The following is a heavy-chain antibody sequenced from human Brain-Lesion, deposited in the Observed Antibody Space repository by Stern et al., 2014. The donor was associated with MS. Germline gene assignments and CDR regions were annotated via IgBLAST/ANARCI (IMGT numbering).Heavy chain of an antibody. CDR1: GFRFSDYY. CDR2: ITGSGDIT. D-gene: IGHD3-10*01. V-gene: IGHV3-11*01. J-gene: IGHJ4*02. CDR3: VKNHYGLDY. Sequence: QVQLVQSGGGLVKPGGSLRLSCAASGFRFSDYYMAWVRQAPGKGPEWVSYITGSGDITNYADSVKGRFTISRDNAKNSLHLQMNSLRAEDTAVYYCVKNHYGLDYWGQGALVTVSS.